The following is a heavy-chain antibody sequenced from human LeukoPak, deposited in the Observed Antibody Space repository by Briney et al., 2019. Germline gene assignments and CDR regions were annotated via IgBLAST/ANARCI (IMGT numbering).Heavy chain of an antibody. Sequence: PSETLSLTCAVYGGSFSGYYWSWIRQPAGKGLEWIGRIYTSGSTNYTPSLKSRVTISVDTSKNQFSLKLSSVTAADTAVYYCARDLWFGAGRAFDIWGQGTMVTVSS. D-gene: IGHD3-10*01. CDR1: GGSFSGYY. CDR3: ARDLWFGAGRAFDI. J-gene: IGHJ3*02. V-gene: IGHV4-4*07. CDR2: IYTSGST.